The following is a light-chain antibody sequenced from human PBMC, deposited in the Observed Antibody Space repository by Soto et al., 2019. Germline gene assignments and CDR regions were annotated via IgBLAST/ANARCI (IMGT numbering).Light chain of an antibody. J-gene: IGKJ1*01. CDR3: QQYYITPWT. Sequence: DIVMTKSPDSLAVSLGERATINCKSSQSVLYSADNKNYLAWYQQKPGQPPKLLIYWASTRESVVPDRFSGSGSGTDFTRTISSLQAEDVAVYYCQQYYITPWTFGQGNNVEIK. CDR2: WAS. CDR1: QSVLYSADNKNY. V-gene: IGKV4-1*01.